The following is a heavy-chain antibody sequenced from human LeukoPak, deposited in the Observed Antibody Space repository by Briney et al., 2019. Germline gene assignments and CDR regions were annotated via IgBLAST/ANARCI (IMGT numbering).Heavy chain of an antibody. CDR1: GGTFSSYA. Sequence: SVKVSCKASGGTFSSYAISWVRQAPGQGLEWMGGIIPIFGTANYAQKFQGRVTITADESTSTAYMELSSLRSEDTAVYYCASSTALSRYFDYWGQGTLVTVSS. D-gene: IGHD1-14*01. J-gene: IGHJ4*02. V-gene: IGHV1-69*13. CDR3: ASSTALSRYFDY. CDR2: IIPIFGTA.